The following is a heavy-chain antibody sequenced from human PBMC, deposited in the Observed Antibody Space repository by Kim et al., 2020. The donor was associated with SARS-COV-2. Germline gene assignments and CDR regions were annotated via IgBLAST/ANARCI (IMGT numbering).Heavy chain of an antibody. Sequence: SETLSLTCTVSGGSISSGGYYWSWIRQHPGKGLEWIGYIYYSGSTYYNPSLKSRVTISVDTSKNQFSLKLSSVTAADTAVYYCASYGSGSYYNRDAFDIWGQGTMVTVSS. CDR2: IYYSGST. CDR1: GGSISSGGYY. J-gene: IGHJ3*02. CDR3: ASYGSGSYYNRDAFDI. D-gene: IGHD3-10*01. V-gene: IGHV4-31*03.